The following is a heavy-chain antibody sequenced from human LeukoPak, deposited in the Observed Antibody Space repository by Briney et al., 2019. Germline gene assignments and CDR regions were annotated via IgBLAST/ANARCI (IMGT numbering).Heavy chain of an antibody. CDR3: ARDWAVVVVAASNWSDP. CDR2: INPSGGST. J-gene: IGHJ5*02. V-gene: IGHV1-46*01. D-gene: IGHD2-15*01. CDR1: GYTFTSYY. Sequence: GASVKVSCKASGYTFTSYYMHWVRQAPGQGLEWMGIINPSGGSTSYAQKFQGRVTMTRDTSTSTVYMELSSLRSEDTAVYYCARDWAVVVVAASNWSDPWGQGTLVTVSS.